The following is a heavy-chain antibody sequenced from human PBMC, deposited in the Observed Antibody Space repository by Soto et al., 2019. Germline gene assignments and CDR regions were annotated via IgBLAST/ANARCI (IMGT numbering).Heavy chain of an antibody. CDR1: GYTFTSYG. J-gene: IGHJ5*02. CDR2: ISAYNGNT. CDR3: SHITTVNGFEP. V-gene: IGHV1-18*01. D-gene: IGHD4-17*01. Sequence: SVKVSCKASGYTFTSYGISWVRQAPGQGLDWMGWISAYNGNTNYAQKLQGRVTMTTDISTSTAYMELRSLRSDDTAVYYGSHITTVNGFEPWSQGTLLTVSS.